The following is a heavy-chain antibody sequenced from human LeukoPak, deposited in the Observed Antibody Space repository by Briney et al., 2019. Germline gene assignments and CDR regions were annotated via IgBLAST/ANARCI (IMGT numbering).Heavy chain of an antibody. J-gene: IGHJ4*02. V-gene: IGHV3-7*01. Sequence: GGSLRLSCAASGFTSGSYWMNWVRQAPGKGLEWVAIITQDGSQKFYLDSVRGRFTISTDTANNSLYLLMNSLRAEDTAVYYCARASLSSLLTFDYWGQGTLVTVSS. CDR1: GFTSGSYW. CDR2: ITQDGSQK. D-gene: IGHD2-15*01. CDR3: ARASLSSLLTFDY.